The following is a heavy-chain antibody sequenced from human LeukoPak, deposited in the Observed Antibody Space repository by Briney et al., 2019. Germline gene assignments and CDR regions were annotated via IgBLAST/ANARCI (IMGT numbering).Heavy chain of an antibody. CDR2: INHSGST. Sequence: PSETLSLTCAVYGGSFSGYYWSWIRQPPGKGLEWIGEINHSGSTNYNPSLKSRVTISVDTSKNQFSLKLSSVTAADTAVYYCARDRGASGSYNYYYYGMDVWGQGTTVTVSS. V-gene: IGHV4-34*01. D-gene: IGHD1-26*01. J-gene: IGHJ6*02. CDR3: ARDRGASGSYNYYYYGMDV. CDR1: GGSFSGYY.